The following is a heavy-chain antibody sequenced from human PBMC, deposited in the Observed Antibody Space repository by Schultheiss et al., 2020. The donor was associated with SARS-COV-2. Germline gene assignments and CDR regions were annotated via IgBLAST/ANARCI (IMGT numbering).Heavy chain of an antibody. CDR3: ARHGVFVDLEFDY. Sequence: SETLSLTCTVSGGSISSYYWSWIRQPPGKGLEWIGYIYYSGSTNYNPSLKSRVTISVDTSKNQFSLKLSSVTAADTAVYYCARHGVFVDLEFDYWGQGTLVTVSS. V-gene: IGHV4-59*01. D-gene: IGHD3-16*01. CDR2: IYYSGST. J-gene: IGHJ4*02. CDR1: GGSISSYY.